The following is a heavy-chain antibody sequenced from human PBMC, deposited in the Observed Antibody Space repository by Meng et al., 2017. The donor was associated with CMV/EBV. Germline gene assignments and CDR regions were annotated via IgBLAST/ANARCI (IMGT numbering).Heavy chain of an antibody. CDR2: IYYSGST. CDR3: ARDNTVVKGIDY. J-gene: IGHJ4*02. CDR1: GGSISSSSYY. Sequence: SETLSLTCTVSGGSISSSSYYWGWIRQPPGTGLEWIGSIYYSGSTYYNPSLKSRVTISVDTSKNQFSLKLSSVTAADTAVYYCARDNTVVKGIDYWGQGTLVTVSS. V-gene: IGHV4-39*07. D-gene: IGHD4-23*01.